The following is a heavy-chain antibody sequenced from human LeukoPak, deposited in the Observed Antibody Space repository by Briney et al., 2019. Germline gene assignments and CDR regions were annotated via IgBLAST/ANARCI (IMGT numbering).Heavy chain of an antibody. CDR1: GFTFSDFY. V-gene: IGHV3-11*01. Sequence: GGSLRLSCAASGFTFSDFYMNWIRQAPGKGPEWLSYMNSDGGKIYYADSVKGRFTVSRDNAENSLYLQMNNLRPDDSAVYYCARSPPPAYNHLDYWGRGALVTVSS. J-gene: IGHJ4*02. D-gene: IGHD5-24*01. CDR2: MNSDGGKI. CDR3: ARSPPPAYNHLDY.